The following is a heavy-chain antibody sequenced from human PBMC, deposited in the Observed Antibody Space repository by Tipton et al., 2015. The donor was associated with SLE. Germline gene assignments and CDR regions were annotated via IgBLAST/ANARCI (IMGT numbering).Heavy chain of an antibody. CDR1: GGSISSGSYY. J-gene: IGHJ4*02. CDR2: INHSGST. D-gene: IGHD2-15*01. CDR3: ARGGPYYFFDY. Sequence: TLSLTCTVSGGSISSGSYYWSWIRQRAGKGLEWIGEINHSGSTNYNPSLKSRVTISVDTSKNQFSLRMSSVTAADTAVYYSARGGPYYFFDYWGQGTLVTVSS. V-gene: IGHV4-61*09.